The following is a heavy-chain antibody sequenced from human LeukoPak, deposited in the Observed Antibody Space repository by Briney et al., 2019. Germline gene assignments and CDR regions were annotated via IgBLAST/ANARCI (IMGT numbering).Heavy chain of an antibody. Sequence: PGGSLRLSCAASGFTFSSYGMSWVRQAPGKGLEWVSAIGGRDGSTYYADSVKGRFTISRDNSKNTLYVQMNSLRAEDTAVYYCANQWVQLWSPFDYWGQGTLVTVSS. CDR1: GFTFSSYG. D-gene: IGHD5-18*01. J-gene: IGHJ4*02. CDR3: ANQWVQLWSPFDY. CDR2: IGGRDGST. V-gene: IGHV3-23*01.